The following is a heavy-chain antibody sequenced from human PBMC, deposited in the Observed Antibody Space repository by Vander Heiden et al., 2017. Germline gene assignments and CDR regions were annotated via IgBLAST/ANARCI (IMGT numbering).Heavy chain of an antibody. CDR3: AKKDYYDSSGPPRY. D-gene: IGHD3-22*01. J-gene: IGHJ4*02. CDR2: MSGSGGTT. CDR1: GFTFSSYA. V-gene: IGHV3-23*01. Sequence: EVQLLESGGGLVQPGGSLRLSCAASGFTFSSYAMSWVRQARGKGLEWVSAMSGSGGTTYYADSVKGRFTISRDNSKNTLYLQMNSLRAEDTAVYYCAKKDYYDSSGPPRYWGQGTLVTVSS.